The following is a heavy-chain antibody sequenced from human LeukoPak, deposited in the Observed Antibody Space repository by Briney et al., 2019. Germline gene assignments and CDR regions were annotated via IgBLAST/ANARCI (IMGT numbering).Heavy chain of an antibody. CDR3: AKGRDGYNPFDY. CDR1: GFTFSTYT. D-gene: IGHD5-24*01. CDR2: INSDGDST. V-gene: IGHV3-23*01. Sequence: GGSLRLSCAASGFTFSTYTMTWVRQAPGKGLDWVSSINSDGDSTYFAHSVKGRFTISRDNSKSTVHLQLNRLRAEDTAVYYCAKGRDGYNPFDYWGQGTLVTVSS. J-gene: IGHJ4*02.